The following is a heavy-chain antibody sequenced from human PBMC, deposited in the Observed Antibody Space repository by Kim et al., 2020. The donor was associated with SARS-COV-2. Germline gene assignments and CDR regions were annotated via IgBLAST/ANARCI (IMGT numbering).Heavy chain of an antibody. V-gene: IGHV3-74*01. CDR3: ARVKGYYYYMDV. J-gene: IGHJ6*03. Sequence: SYADSVKGRFTISRDNAKNTLYLQMNSLRAEDTAVYYCARVKGYYYYMDVWGKGTTVTVSS.